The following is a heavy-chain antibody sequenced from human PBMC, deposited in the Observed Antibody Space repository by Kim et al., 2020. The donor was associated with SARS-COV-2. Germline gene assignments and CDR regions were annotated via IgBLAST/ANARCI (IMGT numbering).Heavy chain of an antibody. CDR3: ARDPWSRLRGLIYSYYGMDV. V-gene: IGHV3-30-3*01. D-gene: IGHD3-10*01. J-gene: IGHJ6*02. CDR2: ISYDGSNN. CDR1: GFTLSTYA. Sequence: GGSLILSCAASGFTLSTYAMHWVRQTPGKGLEWVAVISYDGSNNYYADSVKGRFTISRDNSKNTLYLQMNSLRPEDTAVYHCARDPWSRLRGLIYSYYGMDVWGQGTTVTVSS.